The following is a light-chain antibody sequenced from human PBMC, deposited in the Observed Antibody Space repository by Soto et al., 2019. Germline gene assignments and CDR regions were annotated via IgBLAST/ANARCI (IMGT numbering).Light chain of an antibody. V-gene: IGLV2-23*02. Sequence: SALTQPASVSGSPGQLITISCTGTSSDVGTYNFVSWYQQHPGKAPKLMIYEVSKRPSGVSNRFSGSKSGTTASLTISEIQAEDEADYYCCSYAGTSTWVFGAGTQLTVL. J-gene: IGLJ3*02. CDR1: SSDVGTYNF. CDR3: CSYAGTSTWV. CDR2: EVS.